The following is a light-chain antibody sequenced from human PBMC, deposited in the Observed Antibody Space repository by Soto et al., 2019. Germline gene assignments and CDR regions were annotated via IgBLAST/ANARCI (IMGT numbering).Light chain of an antibody. CDR2: SAS. CDR1: QGISSF. Sequence: DIQMTQSPSSLSASVGDRVTIACRASQGISSFLNWYQQRPGKAPKLLISSASRLQSEVTSRFSGSGTGTDFTLTISSLQPEDFATYYCQQSYSAPPTFGQGTKVDIK. V-gene: IGKV1-39*01. J-gene: IGKJ1*01. CDR3: QQSYSAPPT.